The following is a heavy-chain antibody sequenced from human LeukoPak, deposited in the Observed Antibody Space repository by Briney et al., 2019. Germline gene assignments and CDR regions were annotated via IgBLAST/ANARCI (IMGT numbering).Heavy chain of an antibody. CDR1: GFTFSS. Sequence: GGSLRLSCAVSGFTFSSMNWVRQAPGKGLEWVSSISSSSSYIYYADSVKGRFTISRDNAKNSLYLQMNSLRAEDTAVYYCARGQGGWYYFDYWGQGTLVTVSS. V-gene: IGHV3-21*01. CDR3: ARGQGGWYYFDY. D-gene: IGHD6-19*01. J-gene: IGHJ4*02. CDR2: ISSSSSYI.